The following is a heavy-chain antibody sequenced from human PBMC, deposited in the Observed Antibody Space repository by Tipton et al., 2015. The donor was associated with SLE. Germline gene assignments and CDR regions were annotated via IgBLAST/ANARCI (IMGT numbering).Heavy chain of an antibody. CDR1: GGSISTYY. D-gene: IGHD3-22*01. CDR2: VYFTGST. CDR3: ARLEYYYDRSAYYGID. Sequence: TLSLTCTVSGGSISTYYWSWIRQSPGKGLEWIGNVYFTGSTNYNPSLKSRVTMSVDTSKNQFSLRLNSVTAADTAVYYCARLEYYYDRSAYYGIDWGQGSLVTVSS. V-gene: IGHV4-59*12. J-gene: IGHJ4*02.